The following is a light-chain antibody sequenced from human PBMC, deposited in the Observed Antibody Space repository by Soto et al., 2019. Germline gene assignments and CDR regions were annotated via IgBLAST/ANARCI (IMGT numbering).Light chain of an antibody. V-gene: IGKV1-13*02. CDR2: HAS. Sequence: AIQLTQSPSSLSASVGDRVTITCRASQGLSSALAWYQQKPGKAPKLLISHASSLESGVPSRFSGSGSGTDFTLTISSLQPEDFATYHCQQFNTYPTFGGGTKVEIK. J-gene: IGKJ4*01. CDR3: QQFNTYPT. CDR1: QGLSSA.